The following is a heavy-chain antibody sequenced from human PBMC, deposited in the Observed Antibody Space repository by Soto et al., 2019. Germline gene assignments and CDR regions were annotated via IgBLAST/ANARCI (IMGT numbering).Heavy chain of an antibody. J-gene: IGHJ3*02. Sequence: EVQLLESGGGLVQPGGYLRLSCAASGFTFSSYDMSWVRQAPGKGLEWVSAISGSGGSTYYADSVKGRFTISRDNSKNTLDLQMNSLRAEDTAVYYCAVDGTNGVCYPRFAFDIWGQGTMVTVSS. CDR1: GFTFSSYD. D-gene: IGHD2-8*01. CDR3: AVDGTNGVCYPRFAFDI. V-gene: IGHV3-23*01. CDR2: ISGSGGST.